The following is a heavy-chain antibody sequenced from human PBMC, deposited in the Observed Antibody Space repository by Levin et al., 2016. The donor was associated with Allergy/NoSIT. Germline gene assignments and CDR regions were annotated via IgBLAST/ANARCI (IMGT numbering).Heavy chain of an antibody. Sequence: SETLSLTCGVYGGSFSGYYWSWIRQPPGKGLEWIGEINHSGRTNYNPSLKSRISVSVDTSKNQFSLKLSSLTAADTAVYYCARIGIRTIFGVDIIRYYMDVWGKGTTVTVSS. J-gene: IGHJ6*03. V-gene: IGHV4-34*01. D-gene: IGHD3-3*01. CDR1: GGSFSGYY. CDR2: INHSGRT. CDR3: ARIGIRTIFGVDIIRYYMDV.